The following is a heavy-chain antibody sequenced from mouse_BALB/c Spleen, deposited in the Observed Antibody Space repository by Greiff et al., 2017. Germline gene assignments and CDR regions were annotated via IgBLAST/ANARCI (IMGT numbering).Heavy chain of an antibody. CDR1: GYTFTSYW. J-gene: IGHJ4*01. CDR2: IYPGDGDT. V-gene: IGHV1-87*01. D-gene: IGHD2-10*02. Sequence: VQLVESGAELARPGASVKLSCKASGYTFTSYWMQWVKQRPGQGLEWIGAIYPGDGDTRYTQKFKGKATLTADKSSSTAYMQLSSLASEDSAVYYCARGEYGKYVYAMDYWGQGTSVTVSS. CDR3: ARGEYGKYVYAMDY.